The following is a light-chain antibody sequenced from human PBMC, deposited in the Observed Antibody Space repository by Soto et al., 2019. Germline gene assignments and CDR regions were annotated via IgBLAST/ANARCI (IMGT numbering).Light chain of an antibody. CDR3: ALYLGGGITV. Sequence: TVVTQEPSISVSPGGTVTLTCGLTSGSVSITSYPSWFQQTPGQAPRTLIYSTNTRSSGVSDRFSGSILGGKAALTITGAQAADESDYYCALYLGGGITVFGGGTKVTVL. CDR2: STN. J-gene: IGLJ3*02. CDR1: SGSVSITSY. V-gene: IGLV8-61*01.